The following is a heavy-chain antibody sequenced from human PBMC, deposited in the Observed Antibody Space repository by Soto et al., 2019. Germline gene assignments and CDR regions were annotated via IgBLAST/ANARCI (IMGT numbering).Heavy chain of an antibody. V-gene: IGHV3-30-3*01. D-gene: IGHD3-3*01. CDR2: ISYDGSNK. Sequence: GGSLRLSCAASGFTFSSYAMHWVRQAPGKGLEWVAVISYDGSNKYYADSVKGRFTISRDNSKNTLYLQMNSLRAEDTAVYYCARKYYDFWSGFDYWGQGTLVTVSS. CDR3: ARKYYDFWSGFDY. CDR1: GFTFSSYA. J-gene: IGHJ4*02.